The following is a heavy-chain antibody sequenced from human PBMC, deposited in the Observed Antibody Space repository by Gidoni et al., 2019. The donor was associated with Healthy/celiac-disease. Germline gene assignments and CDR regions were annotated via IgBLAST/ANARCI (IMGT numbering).Heavy chain of an antibody. Sequence: EVQLVESGGGLVQPGGSLRLSCAASGLTFSSDSMNWVRQAPGKGLGWVSYISSSSSTIYYADSVKGRFTISRDNAKNSLYLQMNSLRDEDTAVYYCARDPGPFGEFDSWGQGTLVTVSS. D-gene: IGHD3-10*01. CDR3: ARDPGPFGEFDS. V-gene: IGHV3-48*02. J-gene: IGHJ4*02. CDR2: ISSSSSTI. CDR1: GLTFSSDS.